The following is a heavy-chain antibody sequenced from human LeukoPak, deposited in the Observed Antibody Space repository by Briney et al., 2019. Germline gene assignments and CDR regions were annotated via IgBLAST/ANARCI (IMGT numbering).Heavy chain of an antibody. CDR3: ARAYTAMGN. Sequence: KPSETLSLTCSVSGGSISGHYWSWIRQPPGKGLEWIGYIYSSGSTNYNSSLKSRVTISEDTSKNQFSLRVRFVTAADTAVYYCARAYTAMGNWGQGTLVTVSS. J-gene: IGHJ4*02. V-gene: IGHV4-59*11. CDR2: IYSSGST. CDR1: GGSISGHY. D-gene: IGHD5-18*01.